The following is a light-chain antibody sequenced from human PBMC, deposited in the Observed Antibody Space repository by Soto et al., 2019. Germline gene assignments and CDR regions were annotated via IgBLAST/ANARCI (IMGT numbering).Light chain of an antibody. V-gene: IGLV2-14*01. CDR1: SRDIGAYTL. Sequence: QSALTQPASVSGSPGQSITISCSGTSRDIGAYTLVSWYQHPPGKAPKLLIYEVRNRPSGISYRVSGSESGTTASLTISRFLPEDDADYYCSAYTSRSTLVFGGGTQLTVL. CDR2: EVR. CDR3: SAYTSRSTLV. J-gene: IGLJ2*01.